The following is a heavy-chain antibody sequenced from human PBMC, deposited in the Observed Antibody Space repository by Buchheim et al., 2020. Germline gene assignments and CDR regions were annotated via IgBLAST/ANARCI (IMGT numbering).Heavy chain of an antibody. CDR1: GGSFSGYY. CDR3: ARLDDFWSYRYFDY. D-gene: IGHD3-3*01. J-gene: IGHJ4*02. V-gene: IGHV4-34*01. Sequence: QVQLQQWGAGLLKPSETLSLTCAVYGGSFSGYYWSWIRQPPGKGLEWIGEINHSGSTNYNPSLKSRVTISVDTAKNQFSLKLSSVTAADTAVYYCARLDDFWSYRYFDYWGQGTL. CDR2: INHSGST.